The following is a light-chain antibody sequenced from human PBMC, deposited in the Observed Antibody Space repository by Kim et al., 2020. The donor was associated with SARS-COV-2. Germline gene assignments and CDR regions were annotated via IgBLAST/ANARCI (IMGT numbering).Light chain of an antibody. Sequence: EIVLTQSPATLSLSPGERATLSCRASQSVGTYLAWYQQKAGQAPRLLIYDASNRATGIPARFSGSGSGTDFTLTISSLEPEDFAVYYCQERNNRPLTSTFGQGTKLEI. CDR3: QERNNRPLTST. V-gene: IGKV3-11*01. J-gene: IGKJ2*01. CDR2: DAS. CDR1: QSVGTY.